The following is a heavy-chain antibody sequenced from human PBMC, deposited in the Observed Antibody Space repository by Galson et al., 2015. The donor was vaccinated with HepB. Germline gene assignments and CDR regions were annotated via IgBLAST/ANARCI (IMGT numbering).Heavy chain of an antibody. J-gene: IGHJ4*02. CDR1: GFNFGSCG. CDR2: TWYDGTDK. Sequence: SLRLSCAASGFNFGSCGMHWVRQAPGKGLEWVAVTWYDGTDKKYAESVKGRFTISRDNSKDTLYLQMNSVRVEDTAVYYCVKDRGMGSAWHVLEHWGQGALVTVSS. CDR3: VKDRGMGSAWHVLEH. D-gene: IGHD3-10*02. V-gene: IGHV3-33*06.